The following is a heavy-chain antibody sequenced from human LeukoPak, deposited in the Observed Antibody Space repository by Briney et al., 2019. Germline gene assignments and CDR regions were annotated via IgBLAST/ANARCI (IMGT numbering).Heavy chain of an antibody. D-gene: IGHD3-9*01. V-gene: IGHV3-23*01. CDR3: AKSDILTYYFDY. CDR2: ISGSGGST. CDR1: GFTFSSYA. Sequence: GGSLRLSCAASGFTFSSYAMSWVRQAPGKGLEWVSAISGSGGSTYYADSVKGRFTISRDNSKNSLYLQMNSLRTEDTALYYCAKSDILTYYFDYWGQGTLVTVSS. J-gene: IGHJ4*02.